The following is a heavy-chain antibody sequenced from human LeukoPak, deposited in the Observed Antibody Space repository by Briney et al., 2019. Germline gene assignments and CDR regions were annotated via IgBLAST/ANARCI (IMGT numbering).Heavy chain of an antibody. CDR1: GGTFSSYA. CDR3: ARENTLYCSGGSCYSSSPADY. J-gene: IGHJ4*02. V-gene: IGHV1-69*05. D-gene: IGHD2-15*01. Sequence: ASVKVSCKASGGTFSSYAISWVRQAPGQGLEWMGRIIPSFGTAHYAQKFQGRVTITTDESTSTAYIELISLRSEATAVHYCARENTLYCSGGSCYSSSPADYWGQGTLVTVSS. CDR2: IIPSFGTA.